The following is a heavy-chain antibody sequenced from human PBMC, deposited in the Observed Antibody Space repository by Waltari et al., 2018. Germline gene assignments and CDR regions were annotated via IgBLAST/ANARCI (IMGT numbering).Heavy chain of an antibody. V-gene: IGHV4-39*01. J-gene: IGHJ4*02. CDR3: ARQRFDWLLSRGYYFDY. Sequence: QLQLQESGPGLVKPSETLSLTCTVSGGSISSSRSYWGWIRPPPGKGLEWIGSIYYSGSTYYNPSLKSRVTISVDTSKNQFSLKLSSVTAADTAVYYCARQRFDWLLSRGYYFDYWGQGTLVTVSS. CDR2: IYYSGST. D-gene: IGHD3-9*01. CDR1: GGSISSSRSY.